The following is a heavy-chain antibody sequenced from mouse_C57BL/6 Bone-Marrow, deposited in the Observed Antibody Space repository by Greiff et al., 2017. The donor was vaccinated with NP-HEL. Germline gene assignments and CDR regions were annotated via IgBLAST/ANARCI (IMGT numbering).Heavy chain of an antibody. V-gene: IGHV1-75*01. CDR1: GYTFTDYY. Sequence: VQLQQSGPELVKPGASVKISCKASGYTFTDYYINWVKQRPGQGLEWIGWIFPGSGSTYYNEKFKGKATLTVDKSSSTAYMLLSSLTSEDSAVYFCARSGDYYGSSYAMDYWGQGTSVTVSS. J-gene: IGHJ4*01. CDR2: IFPGSGST. CDR3: ARSGDYYGSSYAMDY. D-gene: IGHD1-1*01.